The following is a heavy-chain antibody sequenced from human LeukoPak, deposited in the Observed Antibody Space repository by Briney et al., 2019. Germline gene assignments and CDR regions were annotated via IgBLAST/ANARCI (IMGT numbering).Heavy chain of an antibody. Sequence: ASVKVSCKASGYTFTSYDINWVRQATGQGLEWMGWMNPNSGNTGYAQKFQGRVTMTRNTSISTAYMELSSLRSEDTAVYYCARVSNSDVLRYFDWFKAYLDAWGQGTTVTVSS. D-gene: IGHD3-9*01. V-gene: IGHV1-8*01. CDR2: MNPNSGNT. CDR3: ARVSNSDVLRYFDWFKAYLDA. CDR1: GYTFTSYD. J-gene: IGHJ6*02.